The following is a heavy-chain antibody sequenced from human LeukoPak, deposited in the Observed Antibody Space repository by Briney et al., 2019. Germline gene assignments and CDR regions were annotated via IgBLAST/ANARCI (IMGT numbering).Heavy chain of an antibody. Sequence: GGSLRLSCVVSGFTLSSDWMSWVRQAPGKGLEWVSAISGSGGSTYYADSVKGRFTISRDNSKNTLYLQMNSLRAEDTAVYYCAKDSMVGGSGGSCYYGMDVWGQGTTVTVSS. V-gene: IGHV3-23*01. CDR1: GFTLSSDW. D-gene: IGHD2-15*01. CDR2: ISGSGGST. CDR3: AKDSMVGGSGGSCYYGMDV. J-gene: IGHJ6*02.